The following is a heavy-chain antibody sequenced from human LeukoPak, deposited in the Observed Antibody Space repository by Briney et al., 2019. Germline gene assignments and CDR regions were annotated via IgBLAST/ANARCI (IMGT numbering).Heavy chain of an antibody. Sequence: PSQTLSLTCTVSGGSISSGSYYWSWIRQPAGKGLEWIGRIYTSGRTNYTPSLKSRVRISVDTSKHQFSLKLSSVTAADTGVYYCARVPYGFWSGYYGAFDIWGQGTMVTVSS. J-gene: IGHJ3*02. CDR2: IYTSGRT. CDR1: GGSISSGSYY. V-gene: IGHV4-61*02. CDR3: ARVPYGFWSGYYGAFDI. D-gene: IGHD3-3*01.